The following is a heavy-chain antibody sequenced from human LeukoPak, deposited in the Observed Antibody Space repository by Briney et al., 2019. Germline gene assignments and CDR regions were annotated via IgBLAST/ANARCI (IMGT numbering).Heavy chain of an antibody. CDR2: IWYDGSDK. CDR3: ARESYFGGRHLDDKY. V-gene: IGHV3-33*01. D-gene: IGHD3-10*01. Sequence: PGGSLRLSCVVSGFTFSNFGMNWVRQAPGKGLEWVAIIWYDGSDKYYADSVKGRFTVSRDNSKNTLHLQMNSLRGDDTAMYYCARESYFGGRHLDDKYWGQGTLVTVSS. J-gene: IGHJ4*02. CDR1: GFTFSNFG.